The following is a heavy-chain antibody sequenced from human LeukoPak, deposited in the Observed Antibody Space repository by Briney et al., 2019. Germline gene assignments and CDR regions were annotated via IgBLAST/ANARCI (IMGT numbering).Heavy chain of an antibody. D-gene: IGHD1-14*01. CDR2: ISGSGGST. CDR1: GFTFSSYA. CDR3: ARTLTDYYGIDV. J-gene: IGHJ6*02. V-gene: IGHV3-23*01. Sequence: GGSLRLSCAASGFTFSSYAMSWVRQAPGKGLEWVSAISGSGGSTYYADSVKGRFTISRDNSKNTLYLQMNSLRAEDTAIYYCARTLTDYYGIDVWGQGTTVTVSS.